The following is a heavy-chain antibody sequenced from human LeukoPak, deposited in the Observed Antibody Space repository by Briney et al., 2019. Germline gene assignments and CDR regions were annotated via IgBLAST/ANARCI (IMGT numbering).Heavy chain of an antibody. Sequence: GGTLRLSCAASGFTFSSYSMNWVRQAPGKGLEWVSSISSRSSYIDYADSLKGRFTISRDNAKNSLYLQMNSLRAEDTAVYYCARKNGLDYWGQGTLVTVSS. CDR1: GFTFSSYS. CDR3: ARKNGLDY. CDR2: ISSRSSYI. J-gene: IGHJ4*02. V-gene: IGHV3-21*01.